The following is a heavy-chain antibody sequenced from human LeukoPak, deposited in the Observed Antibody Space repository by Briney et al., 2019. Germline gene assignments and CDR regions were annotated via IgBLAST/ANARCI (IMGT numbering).Heavy chain of an antibody. J-gene: IGHJ4*02. CDR2: IYSGGST. D-gene: IGHD6-19*01. CDR1: GFTVSSNY. Sequence: PGGSLRLSCAASGFTVSSNYMSWVRQAPGKGLEWVSVIYSGGSTYYADSVKGRFTISRDNSKNTLYLQMNSLRAEDTAVYYFARPLYSSGWSFDYWGQGTLVTVSS. V-gene: IGHV3-53*01. CDR3: ARPLYSSGWSFDY.